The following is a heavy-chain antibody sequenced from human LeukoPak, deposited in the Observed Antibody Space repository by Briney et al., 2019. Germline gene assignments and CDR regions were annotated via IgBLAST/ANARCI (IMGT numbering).Heavy chain of an antibody. CDR3: ARAAAGHGGYYYYYYMDV. V-gene: IGHV4-59*01. D-gene: IGHD6-13*01. J-gene: IGHJ6*03. CDR2: IYYSGST. Sequence: PSETLSLTCTVSGGSISSYYWSWMRQPPGKGLEWIGYIYYSGSTNYNPSLKSRVTISVDTSKNQFSLKLSSVTAADTAVYFCARAAAGHGGYYYYYYMDVWGKGTTVTVSS. CDR1: GGSISSYY.